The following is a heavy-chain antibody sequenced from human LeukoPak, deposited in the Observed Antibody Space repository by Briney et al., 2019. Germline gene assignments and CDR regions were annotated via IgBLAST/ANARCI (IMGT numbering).Heavy chain of an antibody. D-gene: IGHD4-17*01. CDR2: IIPMVNTP. Sequence: ASVEVSCKASGGTFRSYAINWVRLAPGKGLEWMGGIIPMVNTPKYAQKFQGRVTITADESTSTGYMEVSGLRSEDTAVYYCAIFQGTYGDNDNDYWGQGTLVTVSS. V-gene: IGHV1-69*01. CDR3: AIFQGTYGDNDNDY. CDR1: GGTFRSYA. J-gene: IGHJ4*02.